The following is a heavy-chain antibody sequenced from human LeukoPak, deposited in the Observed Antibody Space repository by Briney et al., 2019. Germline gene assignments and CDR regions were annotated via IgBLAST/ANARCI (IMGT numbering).Heavy chain of an antibody. CDR1: GYSFTRHG. V-gene: IGHV1-18*01. CDR3: ARETTGEFDY. J-gene: IGHJ4*02. Sequence: GASVKVSCKASGYSFTRHGLNWVRQAPGQGLEWIGWISPDNGNTNNAQKVQGRNTMTMDRSTSTVYMELRSLRSDDTAVYYCARETTGEFDYWGQGSLVTVSS. CDR2: ISPDNGNT. D-gene: IGHD4-17*01.